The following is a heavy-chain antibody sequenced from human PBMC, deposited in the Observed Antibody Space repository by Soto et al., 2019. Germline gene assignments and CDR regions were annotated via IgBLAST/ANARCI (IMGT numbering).Heavy chain of an antibody. V-gene: IGHV1-46*01. D-gene: IGHD2-15*01. J-gene: IGHJ3*02. CDR3: ARGGDIVVVVAAPDAFDI. CDR1: GYTFTSYY. Sequence: ASVKVSCKASGYTFTSYYMHWVRQAPGQGLEWMGIINPSGGSTSYAQKFQGRVTMTRDTSTSTVYVELSSLRSEDTAVYYCARGGDIVVVVAAPDAFDIWGQGTMVTVSS. CDR2: INPSGGST.